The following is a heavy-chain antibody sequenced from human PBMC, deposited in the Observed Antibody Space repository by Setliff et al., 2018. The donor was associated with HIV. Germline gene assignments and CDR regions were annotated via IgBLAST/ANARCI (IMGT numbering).Heavy chain of an antibody. CDR1: GFTFSSYW. CDR2: IKYDGSEK. J-gene: IGHJ6*02. Sequence: PGESLKISCAASGFTFSSYWMSWVRQAPGKGLEWVANIKYDGSEKYYVGSVKGRFTISRDNAKNSLYLQMNSLRAEDTAVYYCAREPHELRYFDWLLYPAYYYYGMDVWGQGTTVTAP. D-gene: IGHD3-9*01. V-gene: IGHV3-7*01. CDR3: AREPHELRYFDWLLYPAYYYYGMDV.